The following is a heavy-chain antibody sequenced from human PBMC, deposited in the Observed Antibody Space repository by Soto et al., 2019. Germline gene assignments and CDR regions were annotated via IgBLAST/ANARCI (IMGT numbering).Heavy chain of an antibody. CDR1: GGSFSGYY. D-gene: IGHD6-25*01. V-gene: IGHV4-34*01. Sequence: QVQLQQWGAGLLKPSETLSLTCAVYGGSFSGYYWSWIRQPPGKGLEWIGEINHSGSTNYNPSLKSRVTISVDTSKNQFSLELSSVTAADTAVYYCARAYSSAGWFDPWGQGTLVTVSS. J-gene: IGHJ5*02. CDR2: INHSGST. CDR3: ARAYSSAGWFDP.